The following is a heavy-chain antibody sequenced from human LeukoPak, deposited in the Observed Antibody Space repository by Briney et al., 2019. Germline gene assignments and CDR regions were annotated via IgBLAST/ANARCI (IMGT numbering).Heavy chain of an antibody. Sequence: PGGSLRLSCAASGFTFSNAWMSWVRQAPGKGLEWVGRIKSKTDGGTTDYAAPVKGRFTISRDDSKNTLYLQMNSLKTEDTAMYYCATALVRGFNAFDIWGQGTMVTVSS. CDR2: IKSKTDGGTT. CDR3: ATALVRGFNAFDI. D-gene: IGHD3-10*01. J-gene: IGHJ3*02. CDR1: GFTFSNAW. V-gene: IGHV3-15*01.